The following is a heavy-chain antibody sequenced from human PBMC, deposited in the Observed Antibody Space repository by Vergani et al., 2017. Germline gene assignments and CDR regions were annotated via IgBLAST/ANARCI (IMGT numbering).Heavy chain of an antibody. Sequence: VQLLESGGGLVQPGGSRRLSCAGAGFTFDTYTMAYVRQAPGKGLEWLAYIGKDGNNTRYRDAVKGRFTVSRDNSKDILYLQMDSLRSEDTALYYCAKYLGDSTDGLPDSWGPGTLVIVSS. CDR3: AKYLGDSTDGLPDS. J-gene: IGHJ4*02. CDR2: IGKDGNNT. CDR1: GFTFDTYT. D-gene: IGHD3-16*01. V-gene: IGHV3-30*02.